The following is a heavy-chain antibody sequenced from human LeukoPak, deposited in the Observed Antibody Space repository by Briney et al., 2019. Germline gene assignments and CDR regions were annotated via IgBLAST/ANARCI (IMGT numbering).Heavy chain of an antibody. D-gene: IGHD3/OR15-3a*01. V-gene: IGHV3-7*03. CDR3: ARGPVIRRGLARRWFDP. CDR2: VQHIGGET. CDR1: GFTFSNSW. Sequence: GGSLRLSCAGSGFTFSNSWMGWVRQAPGKGLEWVANVQHIGGETYYVDSVKGRFTISRDNAKNSLYLQMNSLRAEDTAVYYCARGPVIRRGLARRWFDPWGQGTLVTVSS. J-gene: IGHJ5*02.